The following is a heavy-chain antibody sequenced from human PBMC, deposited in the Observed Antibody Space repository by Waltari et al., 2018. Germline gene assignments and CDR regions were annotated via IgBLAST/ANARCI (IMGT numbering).Heavy chain of an antibody. CDR1: GGSVSSGTYH. CDR2: NSYSWST. J-gene: IGHJ6*03. V-gene: IGHV4-61*01. D-gene: IGHD4-17*01. Sequence: QEQLQESGPGLVKPSETLSLICSVSGGSVSSGTYHWSWVRHPPGKGLEWTGDNSYSWSTNYTPSLKSRVTISVDTSKNQLSLNLSSVTAADTAVYYCARGHDYWNYYYMDVWGKGTTVTVSS. CDR3: ARGHDYWNYYYMDV.